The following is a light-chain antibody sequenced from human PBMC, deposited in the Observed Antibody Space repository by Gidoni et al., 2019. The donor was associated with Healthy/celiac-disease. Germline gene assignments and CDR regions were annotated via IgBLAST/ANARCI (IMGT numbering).Light chain of an antibody. V-gene: IGLV2-23*03. CDR1: SSDVGSYNL. CDR3: CSYAGSSTFV. Sequence: QSALTQPAPVSGSPGQSITISCTGTSSDVGSYNLVSWYQQHPGKAPKVMIYEGSKRPSGVSNRFSGSKSGNTASLTISGLQAEDEADYYCCSYAGSSTFVFGGGTKLXVL. CDR2: EGS. J-gene: IGLJ2*01.